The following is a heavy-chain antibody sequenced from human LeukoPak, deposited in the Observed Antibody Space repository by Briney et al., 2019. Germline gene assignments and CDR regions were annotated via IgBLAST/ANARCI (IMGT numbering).Heavy chain of an antibody. D-gene: IGHD5-24*01. J-gene: IGHJ5*02. V-gene: IGHV3-7*01. CDR2: IKQDGSEK. CDR1: GFTFSSYW. Sequence: GGSLRLSCAASGFTFSSYWMSWVRQAPGKGLEWVANIKQDGSEKYYVDSVKGRFTISRDNAKSSLYLQMNSLRAEDTAVYYCARDQADGWFDPWGQGTLVTVSS. CDR3: ARDQADGWFDP.